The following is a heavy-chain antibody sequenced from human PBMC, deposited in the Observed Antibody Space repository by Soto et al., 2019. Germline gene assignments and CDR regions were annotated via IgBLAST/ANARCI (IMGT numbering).Heavy chain of an antibody. J-gene: IGHJ4*02. CDR2: INAGNGNT. CDR3: AISWLALGPLDY. D-gene: IGHD6-19*01. CDR1: GYTFTSYS. V-gene: IGHV1-3*01. Sequence: ASVKVSCKASGYTFTSYSMHWVRQAPGQRLEWMGWINAGNGNTKYSQKFQGRVTITRDTSASTAYMELSSLRSEDTAVYYCAISWLALGPLDYWGQGTLVSVSS.